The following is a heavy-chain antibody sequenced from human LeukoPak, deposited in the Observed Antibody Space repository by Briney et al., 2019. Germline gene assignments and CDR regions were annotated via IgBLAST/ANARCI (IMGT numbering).Heavy chain of an antibody. J-gene: IGHJ4*02. CDR2: IYYTGNT. CDR1: GSSISGYY. CDR3: ARVLRPMASQYYFDY. D-gene: IGHD3-10*01. V-gene: IGHV4-59*01. Sequence: SETLSLTCSVSGSSISGYYWSWIRQPPGKGLEWIGYIYYTGNTNYNPSLKSRATISVDTSKNQFSLKLSSVTAADTAVYYCARVLRPMASQYYFDYWGQGTLVTVSS.